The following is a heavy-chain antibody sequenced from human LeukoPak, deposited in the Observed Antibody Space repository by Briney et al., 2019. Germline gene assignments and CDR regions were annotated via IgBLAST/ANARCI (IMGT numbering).Heavy chain of an antibody. V-gene: IGHV3-21*01. CDR3: ARPTTGFLYSGSYLY. CDR2: ISSSSSYI. CDR1: GFTFSSYS. Sequence: GGSLRFSCAASGFTFSSYSMNWVRQAPGKGLEWVSSISSSSSYIYYADSVKGRFTISRDNAKNSLYLQMNSLRAEDTAVYYCARPTTGFLYSGSYLYWGQGTLVTVSS. J-gene: IGHJ4*02. D-gene: IGHD1-26*01.